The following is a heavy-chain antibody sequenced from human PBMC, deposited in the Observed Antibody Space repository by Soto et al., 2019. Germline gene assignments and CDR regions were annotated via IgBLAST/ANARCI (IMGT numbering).Heavy chain of an antibody. CDR3: VSPKDVETYFDS. V-gene: IGHV1-2*02. CDR1: GYTFTDHY. CDR2: INPYSGGT. Sequence: ASVKVSCKASGYTFTDHYIHWLRQAPGQSLEWMGWINPYSGGTNFARKFQDRVTMARDTSVSTAYMELSSLKSGDTAVYHCVSPKDVETYFDSWGQGTVLTVSS. D-gene: IGHD3-10*02. J-gene: IGHJ4*02.